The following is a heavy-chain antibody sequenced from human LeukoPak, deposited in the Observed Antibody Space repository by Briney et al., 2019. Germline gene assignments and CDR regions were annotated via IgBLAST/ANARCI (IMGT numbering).Heavy chain of an antibody. CDR1: GFTFSSYG. V-gene: IGHV3-30*18. CDR2: ISYDGSNK. Sequence: GGSLRLSCAASGFTFSSYGMHWVRQAPGKGLEWVAVISYDGSNKYYADSVKGRFTISRDNSKNTLYLQMNSLRAEDTAVYYCAKGSGSWYAFDIWGQGTMVTVSS. J-gene: IGHJ3*02. CDR3: AKGSGSWYAFDI. D-gene: IGHD1-26*01.